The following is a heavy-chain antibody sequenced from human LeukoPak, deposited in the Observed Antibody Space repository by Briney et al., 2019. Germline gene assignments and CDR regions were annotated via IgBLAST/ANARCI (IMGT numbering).Heavy chain of an antibody. D-gene: IGHD3-10*02. V-gene: IGHV3-7*01. CDR2: IKQDGSEK. CDR1: GFTLSSYG. Sequence: GGSLRLSYAASGFTLSSYGMSWVRQAPGKGLEWVANIKQDGSEKYYVDSVKGRFTISRDNAKNSLYLQMNSLRAEDTAVYYCARAGRKSRGVDLVRKKETGYYYYMDVWGKGTTVTVSS. J-gene: IGHJ6*03. CDR3: ARAGRKSRGVDLVRKKETGYYYYMDV.